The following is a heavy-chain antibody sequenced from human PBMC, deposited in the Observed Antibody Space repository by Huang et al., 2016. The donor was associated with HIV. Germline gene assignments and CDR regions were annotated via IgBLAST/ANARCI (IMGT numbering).Heavy chain of an antibody. CDR3: ARDTMVRGFDY. J-gene: IGHJ4*02. CDR1: GGSISSHY. V-gene: IGHV4-59*11. Sequence: QVQLQESGPGLVKPSETLSLTCTVTGGSISSHYWSWIRQPPGQGLGWVGSIYYSGSPTSNPSLKSRVPISVDTSKNQFSLKLSSVTAADTAVYYCARDTMVRGFDYWGQGTLVTVSS. D-gene: IGHD3-10*01. CDR2: IYYSGSP.